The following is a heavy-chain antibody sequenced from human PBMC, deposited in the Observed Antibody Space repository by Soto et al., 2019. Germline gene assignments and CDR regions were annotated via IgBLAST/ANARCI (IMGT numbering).Heavy chain of an antibody. Sequence: EVQLVESGGGLVKPGGSLRLSCAASGFTFSNTWMNWVRQAPGKGLEWVGRIKSKTDGETTDYAAPVKGRFSLSRDDSKNTLYLQLNSLKTEDIAVYDCSTGSTLLIVYARYYFDYWGQGALVTVSS. V-gene: IGHV3-15*07. CDR1: GFTFSNTW. CDR3: STGSTLLIVYARYYFDY. D-gene: IGHD2-8*01. J-gene: IGHJ4*02. CDR2: IKSKTDGETT.